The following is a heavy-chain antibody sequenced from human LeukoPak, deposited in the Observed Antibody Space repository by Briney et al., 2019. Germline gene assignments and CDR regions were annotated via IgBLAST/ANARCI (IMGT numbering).Heavy chain of an antibody. CDR3: AREWAGTASFDY. V-gene: IGHV3-30-3*01. D-gene: IGHD2-21*02. CDR2: ISYDGSNK. J-gene: IGHJ4*02. Sequence: PGRSLRLSCAASGFTFSSYAMHWVRQAPGKGLEWVAVISYDGSNKYYADSVKGRFTISRGNSKNTLYLQMNSLRAEDTAVYYCAREWAGTASFDYWGQGTLVTVSS. CDR1: GFTFSSYA.